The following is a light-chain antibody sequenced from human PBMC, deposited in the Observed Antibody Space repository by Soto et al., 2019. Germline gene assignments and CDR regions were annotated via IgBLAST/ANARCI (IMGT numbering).Light chain of an antibody. Sequence: DVKMYQSPSTLSANDGDRVTITCRASQSLERWLAWYQQKPGKAPKLLLYDGSSLASGVPSRFSGSGSGTDFLLTINGLQPDDFATYFCQQFKSGMWTFGQGSK. CDR3: QQFKSGMWT. J-gene: IGKJ1*01. CDR2: DGS. V-gene: IGKV1-5*01. CDR1: QSLERW.